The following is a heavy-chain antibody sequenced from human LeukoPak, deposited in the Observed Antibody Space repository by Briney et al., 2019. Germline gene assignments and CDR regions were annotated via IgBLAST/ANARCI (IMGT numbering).Heavy chain of an antibody. Sequence: PSETLSLTCTVSGGSISSYYWSWIRQPPGKGLEWIGYIYYSGSTNYNPSLKSRVTISVDTSKNQFSLKLSSVTAADTAVHYCARARMALGRQYYYDSSGYQYYFDYWGQGTLVTVSS. CDR1: GGSISSYY. J-gene: IGHJ4*02. CDR3: ARARMALGRQYYYDSSGYQYYFDY. V-gene: IGHV4-59*01. D-gene: IGHD3-22*01. CDR2: IYYSGST.